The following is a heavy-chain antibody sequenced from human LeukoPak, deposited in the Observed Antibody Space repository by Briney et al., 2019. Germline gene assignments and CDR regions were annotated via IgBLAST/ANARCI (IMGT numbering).Heavy chain of an antibody. CDR1: GYTFTIYG. V-gene: IGHV1-46*01. Sequence: ASVKVSCKASGYTFTIYGISWVRQAPGQGLEWMGIINPSGGSTSYAQKFQGRVTMTRDTSASTVYMELSSLRSEDTAVYYCARALEWDSCGLDYWGQGTLVTVSS. CDR2: INPSGGST. D-gene: IGHD3-3*01. J-gene: IGHJ4*02. CDR3: ARALEWDSCGLDY.